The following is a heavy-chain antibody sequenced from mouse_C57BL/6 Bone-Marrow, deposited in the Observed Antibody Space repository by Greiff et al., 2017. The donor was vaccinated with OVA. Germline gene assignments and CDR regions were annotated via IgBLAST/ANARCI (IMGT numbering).Heavy chain of an antibody. CDR3: ARRMAKGYFDV. CDR2: ISSGSSTI. D-gene: IGHD1-2*01. J-gene: IGHJ1*03. V-gene: IGHV5-17*01. CDR1: GFTFSDYG. Sequence: EVQGVESGGGLVKPGGSLKLSCAASGFTFSDYGMHWVRQAPEKGLEWVAYISSGSSTIYSADTVKGRFTISRDNAKNTLFLQMTSLRSEDTAMYYCARRMAKGYFDVWGTGTTVTVSS.